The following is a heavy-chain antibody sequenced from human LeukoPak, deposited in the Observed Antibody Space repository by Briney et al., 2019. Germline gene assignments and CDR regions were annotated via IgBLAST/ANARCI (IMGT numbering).Heavy chain of an antibody. V-gene: IGHV1-2*02. CDR1: GYTFTDNY. Sequence: ASVTVSCKASGYTFTDNYIHWVRQAPGQGLEWMGWINPDGGGTRYPQKFQGRVTITRDTSITTAYMELYSLRSDDTAVYFCATDSVVLRNSMNAFDIWGQGTVVTVSS. D-gene: IGHD2/OR15-2a*01. CDR2: INPDGGGT. CDR3: ATDSVVLRNSMNAFDI. J-gene: IGHJ3*02.